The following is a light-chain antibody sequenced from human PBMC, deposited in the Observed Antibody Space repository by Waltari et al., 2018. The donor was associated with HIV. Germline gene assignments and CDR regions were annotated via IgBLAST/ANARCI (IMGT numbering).Light chain of an antibody. Sequence: QSGLAQPASVSGSLGETIAIVCTGSTADIAGDHHVSWYQQYTGKPPRLLIYDVNHRPSGVPDRFSGSKSGNTASLTVSGLQAEDEAEYYCNSYAGSSKSYVFGTGTKVTVL. CDR2: DVN. CDR3: NSYAGSSKSYV. CDR1: TADIAGDHH. J-gene: IGLJ1*01. V-gene: IGLV2-8*01.